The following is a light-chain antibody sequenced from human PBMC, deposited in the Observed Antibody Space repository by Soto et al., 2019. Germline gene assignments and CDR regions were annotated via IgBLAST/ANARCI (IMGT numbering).Light chain of an antibody. J-gene: IGKJ2*01. V-gene: IGKV3-20*01. CDR3: QQYGTTRYT. Sequence: EIVLTQSPGTLSLSPGERATLSCRASQSVTNNYFAWYLQKPGQAPRLLIYGASSRATGIPHRFSGSGSGTDFTLTISRLEPEDFAVYYCQQYGTTRYTFGQGTKVEIK. CDR1: QSVTNNY. CDR2: GAS.